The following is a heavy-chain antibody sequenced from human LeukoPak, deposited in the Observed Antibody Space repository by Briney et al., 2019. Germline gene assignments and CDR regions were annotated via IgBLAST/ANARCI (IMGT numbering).Heavy chain of an antibody. D-gene: IGHD4-17*01. CDR3: ARLTTSDAFDI. V-gene: IGHV2-70*04. J-gene: IGHJ3*02. Sequence: SGPALVKPTQTPTLTCTFSGFSLSASGMRVSWIRQPPGKALEWLARIDWDDDKFYSTSLKTRLTISKDTSKNQVVHTMTNMDPVDTATYYCARLTTSDAFDIWGQGTMVTVSS. CDR2: IDWDDDK. CDR1: GFSLSASGMR.